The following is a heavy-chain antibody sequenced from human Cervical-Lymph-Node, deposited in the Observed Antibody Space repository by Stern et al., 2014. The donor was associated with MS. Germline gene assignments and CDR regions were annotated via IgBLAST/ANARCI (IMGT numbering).Heavy chain of an antibody. J-gene: IGHJ4*02. CDR1: GYLFDDYW. Sequence: EVQLVESGAEVKKPGESLKISCEASGYLFDDYWIGWVRQMSGRGLELVAIIFPRDSNTRYSPSVQGQVPISADQSPSTPSLHGSSLRASDPAMYYCARSPATPSGYDRFDYWGQGALVTVSS. CDR3: ARSPATPSGYDRFDY. D-gene: IGHD5-12*01. V-gene: IGHV5-51*03. CDR2: IFPRDSNT.